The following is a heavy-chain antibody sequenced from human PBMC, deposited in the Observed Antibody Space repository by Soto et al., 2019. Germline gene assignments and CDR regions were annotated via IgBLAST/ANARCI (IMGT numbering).Heavy chain of an antibody. CDR2: ISAYNGNT. CDR3: ARGGDMVTQKDKGDGGMDV. CDR1: GYTFTSYG. V-gene: IGHV1-18*01. J-gene: IGHJ6*02. D-gene: IGHD2-15*01. Sequence: QVQLVQSGAEVKKPGASVKVSCKASGYTFTSYGISWVRQAPGQGLEWMGWISAYNGNTNYAQKLQGRVTMTTDTSTGTAYRELRSRRSDDTAVYYCARGGDMVTQKDKGDGGMDVWGQGTTVTVSS.